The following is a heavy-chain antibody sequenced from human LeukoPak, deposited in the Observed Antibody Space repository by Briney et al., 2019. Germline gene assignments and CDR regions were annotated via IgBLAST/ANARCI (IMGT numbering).Heavy chain of an antibody. CDR3: VRGIGNYYDSGASNS. Sequence: PGGSLKLSCQTPGFTLRSNGITWVRQLPGKGLEWVPASGSAGDTYYPGSVKVRFTMSRADAKRTLYLQMNSLRAGDTAVYYCVRGIGNYYDSGASNSWGQGTLVTGSS. CDR1: GFTLRSNG. V-gene: IGHV3-13*04. CDR2: SGSAGDT. J-gene: IGHJ5*02. D-gene: IGHD3-10*01.